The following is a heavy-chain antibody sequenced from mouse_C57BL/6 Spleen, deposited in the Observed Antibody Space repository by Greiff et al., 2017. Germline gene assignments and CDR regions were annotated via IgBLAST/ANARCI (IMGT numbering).Heavy chain of an antibody. D-gene: IGHD3-1*01. J-gene: IGHJ2*01. CDR3: ARSGLRDYFDY. Sequence: QVQLKQPGAELVMPGASVKLSCKASGYTFTSYWMHWVKQRPGQGLEWIGEIDPSDSYTNYNQKFKGKSTLTVDKSSSTAYMQLSSLTSEDSAVYYCARSGLRDYFDYWGQGTTLTVSS. V-gene: IGHV1-69*01. CDR2: IDPSDSYT. CDR1: GYTFTSYW.